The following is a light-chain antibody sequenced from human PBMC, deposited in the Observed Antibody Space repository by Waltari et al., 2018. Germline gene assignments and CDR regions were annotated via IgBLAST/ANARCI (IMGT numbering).Light chain of an antibody. CDR2: GAS. CDR3: QQYNNWPPLT. V-gene: IGKV3-15*01. Sequence: EIVMTQSPATLSVSPGERATLPCRASQSVSSNLAWYQQKPGQAPSLLIYGASTRATGIPARFSGSGSGTEFTLPISSMQSEDFAVYYCQQYNNWPPLTFGGGTKVEIK. CDR1: QSVSSN. J-gene: IGKJ4*01.